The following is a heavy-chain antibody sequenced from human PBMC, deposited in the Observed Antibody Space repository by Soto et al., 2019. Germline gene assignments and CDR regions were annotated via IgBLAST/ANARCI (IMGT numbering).Heavy chain of an antibody. V-gene: IGHV1-3*01. CDR2: INAGNGNT. J-gene: IGHJ4*02. CDR3: ARGYSSGWYHFDY. CDR1: GYTFTSYA. D-gene: IGHD6-19*01. Sequence: QVQLVQSGAEVKKPGASVKVSCKASGYTFTSYAMHWVRQAPGQRLERMGWINAGNGNTKYSQKFQGRVTITRDTSASTAYMELSSLRSEDTAVYYCARGYSSGWYHFDYWGQGTLVTVSS.